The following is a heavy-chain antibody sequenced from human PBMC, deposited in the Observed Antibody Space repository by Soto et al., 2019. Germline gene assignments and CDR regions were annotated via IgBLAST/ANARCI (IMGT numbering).Heavy chain of an antibody. J-gene: IGHJ5*02. CDR1: GGSFSGYY. V-gene: IGHV4-34*01. Sequence: SETLSLTCAVYGGSFSGYYWSWIRQPPWKGLEWIGEINHSGSTNYNPSLKSRVTISVDTSKNQFSLKLSSVTAADTAVYYCARCNMVRGERGSWFDPWGQGTLVTVSS. D-gene: IGHD3-10*01. CDR3: ARCNMVRGERGSWFDP. CDR2: INHSGST.